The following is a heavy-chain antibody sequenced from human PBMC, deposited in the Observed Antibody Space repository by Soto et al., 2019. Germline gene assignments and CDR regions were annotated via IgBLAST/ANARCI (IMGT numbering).Heavy chain of an antibody. J-gene: IGHJ6*02. CDR3: VKGGRFLEWDYGMDV. CDR1: GFTFSSYG. Sequence: PGGSLRLSCAASGFTFSSYGMHWVRQAPGKGLEWVAVISYDGSNKYYADSVKGRFTISRDNSKNTLYLQMNSLRAEDTAVYYCVKGGRFLEWDYGMDVWGQGTTVTVSS. CDR2: ISYDGSNK. D-gene: IGHD3-3*01. V-gene: IGHV3-30*18.